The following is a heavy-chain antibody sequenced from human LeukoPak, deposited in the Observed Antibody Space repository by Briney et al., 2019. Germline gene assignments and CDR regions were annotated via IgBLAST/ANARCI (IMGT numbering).Heavy chain of an antibody. D-gene: IGHD3-22*01. CDR3: ATPLDYYDRSDSHQGGD. J-gene: IGHJ4*02. V-gene: IGHV3-7*03. CDR1: GFTFSNCW. CDR2: IKQDGSEK. Sequence: GGSLRLSCAASGFTFSNCWMSWVRQAPGKGLEWVANIKQDGSEKYYVDSVKGRFTISRDNAKNSLYLQMNSLRAEDTAVYYCATPLDYYDRSDSHQGGDWGQGTLVTVSS.